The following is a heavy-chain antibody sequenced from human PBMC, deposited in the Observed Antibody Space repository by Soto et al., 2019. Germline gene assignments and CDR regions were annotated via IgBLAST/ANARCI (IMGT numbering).Heavy chain of an antibody. V-gene: IGHV3-74*01. CDR1: GFTFSSYW. CDR3: ARDFSLWVTMDFDP. CDR2: INSDGSST. Sequence: PGGSLRLSCAASGFTFSSYWMHWVRQAPGKGLVWVSRINSDGSSTSYADSVKGRFTSSRDNAKNTLYLQMNSLRAEDTAVYYCARDFSLWVTMDFDPWGQGTLVTVSS. D-gene: IGHD3-10*01. J-gene: IGHJ5*02.